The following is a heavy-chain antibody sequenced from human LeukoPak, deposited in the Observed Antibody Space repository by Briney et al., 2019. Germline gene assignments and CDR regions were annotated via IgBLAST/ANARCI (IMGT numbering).Heavy chain of an antibody. CDR2: IIPIFGTA. CDR1: GYTFTSYG. D-gene: IGHD6-13*01. J-gene: IGHJ4*02. V-gene: IGHV1-69*13. Sequence: SVKVSCKASGYTFTSYGISWVRQAPGQGLEWMGGIIPIFGTANYAQKFQGRVTITADESTSTAYMELSSLRSEDTAVYYCASAKGPQQLGFDYWGQGTLVTVSS. CDR3: ASAKGPQQLGFDY.